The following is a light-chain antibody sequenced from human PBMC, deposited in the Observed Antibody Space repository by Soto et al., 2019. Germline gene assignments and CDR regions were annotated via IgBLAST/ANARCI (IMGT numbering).Light chain of an antibody. V-gene: IGKV3-20*01. CDR3: QEHAGPPPIT. CDR1: QGVRSER. CDR2: DAS. J-gene: IGKJ5*01. Sequence: EVVLTQSPGTLSLSPGERATLSCRASQGVRSERLAWYQQKRGQAPRLVIFDASFRASGIPERFRGSGSGTDFTLTITRLEPEDFAVYYCQEHAGPPPITFGRGTRLEI.